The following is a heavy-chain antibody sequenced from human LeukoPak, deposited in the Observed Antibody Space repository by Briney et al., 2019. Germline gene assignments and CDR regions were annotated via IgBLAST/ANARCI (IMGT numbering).Heavy chain of an antibody. D-gene: IGHD1-14*01. Sequence: SETLSLTCTVSGGSVSRHCWGWIRQTPEKGLEWIGYVCYPGATSYRPSLNSRVAISLDTSKNQFSLRLTSVTAADTAVYYCASGGIAGLYFDLWGRCTLVTGSS. J-gene: IGHJ2*01. V-gene: IGHV4-59*02. CDR3: ASGGIAGLYFDL. CDR1: GGSVSRHC. CDR2: VCYPGAT.